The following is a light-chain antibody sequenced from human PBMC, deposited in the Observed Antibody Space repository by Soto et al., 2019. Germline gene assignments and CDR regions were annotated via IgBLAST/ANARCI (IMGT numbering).Light chain of an antibody. V-gene: IGKV1-5*01. CDR3: QHYNAYSQT. J-gene: IGKJ1*01. CDR1: QSISSW. Sequence: DIQMTQSPSTLSASVGDRVTITCRASQSISSWLAWYQQRPGKAPNLLIYDASTVESGVPSRFSGSGSGTEFTLNINNLQPDDYAIYYCQHYNAYSQTFGQGTKVDIK. CDR2: DAS.